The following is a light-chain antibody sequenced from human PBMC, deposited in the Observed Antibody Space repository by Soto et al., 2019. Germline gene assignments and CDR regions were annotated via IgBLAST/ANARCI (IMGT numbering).Light chain of an antibody. V-gene: IGLV7-43*01. Sequence: QAVVTQEPSLTVSPGGTVTLTCASSTGAVTSGHWPNWFQQKPGQAPGSLIYSTSNKHSWTPARFSGSLLGGKAALTLSGVQPEDEAEYYCLLFFGVSQGVFGTGTKVTVL. CDR3: LLFFGVSQGV. J-gene: IGLJ1*01. CDR2: STS. CDR1: TGAVTSGHW.